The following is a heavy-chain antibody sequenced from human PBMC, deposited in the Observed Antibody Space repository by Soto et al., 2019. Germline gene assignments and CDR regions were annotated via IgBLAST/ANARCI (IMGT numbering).Heavy chain of an antibody. V-gene: IGHV4-59*08. CDR3: ARRYGSAIDY. CDR1: GGTISSWY. CDR2: IYYSGST. D-gene: IGHD1-26*01. Sequence: SETLSLTCTVSGGTISSWYWSWIRQPPGKGLEWIGYIYYSGSTNCNPSLKSRVTISVDTSKNQFSLKLSSVTAADTAVHYCARRYGSAIDYWGQGTLVTSPQ. J-gene: IGHJ4*02.